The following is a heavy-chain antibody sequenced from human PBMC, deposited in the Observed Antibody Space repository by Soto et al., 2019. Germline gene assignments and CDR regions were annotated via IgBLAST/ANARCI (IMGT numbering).Heavy chain of an antibody. J-gene: IGHJ6*02. CDR3: ARGKIVVPAAIWLYYGMDV. D-gene: IGHD2-2*01. V-gene: IGHV3-21*01. CDR2: ISSSSSYI. Sequence: GESLKISCAASGFTFSSYSMNWVRQAPGKGLEWVSSISSSSSYIYYADSVKGRFTISRDNAKNSLYLQMNSLRAEDTAVYYCARGKIVVPAAIWLYYGMDVWGQGTTVTVSS. CDR1: GFTFSSYS.